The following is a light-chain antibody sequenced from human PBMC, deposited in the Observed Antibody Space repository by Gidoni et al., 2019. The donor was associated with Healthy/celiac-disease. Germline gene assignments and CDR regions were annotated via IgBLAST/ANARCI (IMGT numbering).Light chain of an antibody. CDR3: QQYNSYSTGYT. CDR2: DAS. J-gene: IGKJ2*01. Sequence: DIQMTQSPSTLSASVGDRVTITCRASQSISSWLAWYQQKPGKAPKLLIYDASSLESGVPSRFSGSGSETEFTLTISSLQPDDFATYYCQQYNSYSTGYTFGQGTKLEIK. CDR1: QSISSW. V-gene: IGKV1-5*01.